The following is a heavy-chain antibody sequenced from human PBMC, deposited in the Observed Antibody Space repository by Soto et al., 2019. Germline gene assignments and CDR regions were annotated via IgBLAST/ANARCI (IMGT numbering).Heavy chain of an antibody. CDR1: GFTFSDYG. CDR2: IWYDGSTK. D-gene: IGHD5-12*01. CDR3: ARDWGVEMATSSFDY. V-gene: IGHV3-33*01. J-gene: IGHJ4*02. Sequence: PGGALRLSCVASGFTFSDYGMNWVRQVPGKGLEWVAVIWYDGSTKYYADPVKGRFTISRDNSKNTVYLQLNSLRAEDTAVYYCARDWGVEMATSSFDYWGQGILVTVSS.